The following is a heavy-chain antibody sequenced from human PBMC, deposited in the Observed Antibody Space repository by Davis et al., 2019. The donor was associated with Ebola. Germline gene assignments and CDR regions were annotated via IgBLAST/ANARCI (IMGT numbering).Heavy chain of an antibody. D-gene: IGHD6-19*01. CDR1: GFTFSSYS. CDR2: ISSSSSYI. V-gene: IGHV3-21*01. J-gene: IGHJ4*02. CDR3: ARQYSSGWFRGIDY. Sequence: PGGSLRLSCAASGFTFSSYSMNWVRQAPGKGLEWVSSISSSSSYIYYADSVKGRFTISRDNAKNSLYLQMNSLRAEDTAVYYCARQYSSGWFRGIDYWGQGTLVTVSS.